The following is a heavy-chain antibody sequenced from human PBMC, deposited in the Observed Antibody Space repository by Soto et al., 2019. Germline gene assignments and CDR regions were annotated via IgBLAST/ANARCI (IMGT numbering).Heavy chain of an antibody. CDR3: AKEGGLSGSYYISSSYYFVY. J-gene: IGHJ4*02. Sequence: PGGSLRLSCAASGFTFSSYGMHWVRQAPGKGLEWVAIISYDGSNTYYADSVKGRFTISRDNSKNTLYLQMNSLRAEDTSVYYCAKEGGLSGSYYISSSYYFVYWGQGTLVTVSS. CDR1: GFTFSSYG. D-gene: IGHD1-26*01. V-gene: IGHV3-30*18. CDR2: ISYDGSNT.